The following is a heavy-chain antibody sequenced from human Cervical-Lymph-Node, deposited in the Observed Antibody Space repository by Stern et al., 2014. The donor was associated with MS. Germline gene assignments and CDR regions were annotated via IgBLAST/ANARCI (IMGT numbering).Heavy chain of an antibody. CDR3: ARDLGYSGTYYDY. J-gene: IGHJ4*02. V-gene: IGHV1-69*01. Sequence: QVKLVQSGAEVKKPGSSVKVSCKAAGGTFSSYAISWVRQAPGQGLEWMGAFIPIFDTTNYAQKFQGRVTITADESTSTAYLELTSLISEDTAVYYCARDLGYSGTYYDYWGQGTLVTVSS. CDR2: FIPIFDTT. D-gene: IGHD1-26*01. CDR1: GGTFSSYA.